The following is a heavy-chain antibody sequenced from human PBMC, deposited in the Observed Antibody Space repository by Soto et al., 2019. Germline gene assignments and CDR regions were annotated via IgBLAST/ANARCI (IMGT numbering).Heavy chain of an antibody. D-gene: IGHD1-26*01. CDR1: GFTFNTYS. Sequence: EVQVVESGGGLVQPGGSLRLPCAASGFTFNTYSINWVRQAPGKGLEWVSYISSSSRTIYYADSVKGRFTISRDDAKNSVYVQMNSLRDEDTAVYYCAIQSGSYGDYGMDVWGQGTTVTVSS. V-gene: IGHV3-48*02. CDR2: ISSSSRTI. CDR3: AIQSGSYGDYGMDV. J-gene: IGHJ6*02.